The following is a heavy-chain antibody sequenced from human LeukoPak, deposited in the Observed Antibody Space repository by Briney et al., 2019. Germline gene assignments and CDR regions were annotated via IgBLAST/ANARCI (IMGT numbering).Heavy chain of an antibody. CDR2: ISGSGGST. D-gene: IGHD2-21*02. J-gene: IGHJ4*02. CDR3: AKILAYCGGDCYPTPPL. Sequence: GGSLRLSCAASGFSVDGNYMTWVRQAPGKGLEWVSAISGSGGSTYYADSVKGRFTISRDNSKNTLYLQMNSLRAEDTAVYYCAKILAYCGGDCYPTPPLWGQGTLVTVSS. V-gene: IGHV3-23*01. CDR1: GFSVDGNY.